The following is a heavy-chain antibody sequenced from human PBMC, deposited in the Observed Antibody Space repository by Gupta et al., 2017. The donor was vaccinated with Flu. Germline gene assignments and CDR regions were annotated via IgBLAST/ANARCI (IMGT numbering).Heavy chain of an antibody. D-gene: IGHD1-26*01. CDR2: ISYDGSKK. J-gene: IGHJ6*04. Sequence: SYDMHGVRQTPGKGLEWVAVISYDGSKKYFADSVKGRFTISRDNSKNTLYLQMNSLKPEDTAVYYCAKEGVGTTPDVWGKGTTVTVSS. CDR3: AKEGVGTTPDV. CDR1: SYD. V-gene: IGHV3-30*18.